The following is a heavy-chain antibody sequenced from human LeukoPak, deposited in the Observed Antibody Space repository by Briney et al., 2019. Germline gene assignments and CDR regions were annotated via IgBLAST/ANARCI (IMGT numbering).Heavy chain of an antibody. J-gene: IGHJ3*02. V-gene: IGHV1-3*01. D-gene: IGHD2-2*01. CDR1: GYTFTSYA. CDR3: AREGCSSTSCYATPFTDAFDI. CDR2: INAGNGNT. Sequence: ASVKVSCKASGYTFTSYAMHWVRQAPGQRLEWMGWINAGNGNTKYSQKFQGRVTITRDTSASTAYMELSSLRSEDTAVYYCAREGCSSTSCYATPFTDAFDIWGQGTMVTVSS.